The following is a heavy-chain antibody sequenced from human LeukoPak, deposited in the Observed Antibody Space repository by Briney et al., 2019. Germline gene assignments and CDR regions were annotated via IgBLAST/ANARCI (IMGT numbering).Heavy chain of an antibody. V-gene: IGHV3-23*01. CDR3: ARVTEYCSGGSCYTGDH. D-gene: IGHD2-15*01. CDR2: ISFSGFRT. CDR1: GFMFSGYA. Sequence: GESLKISCAASGFMFSGYAMNWVRQAPGKGLEWVSTISFSGFRTYYADSVEGRFTISRDNSKNTVYLRMSGLGAEDTAVYYCARVTEYCSGGSCYTGDHWGQGTLVTVSS. J-gene: IGHJ4*02.